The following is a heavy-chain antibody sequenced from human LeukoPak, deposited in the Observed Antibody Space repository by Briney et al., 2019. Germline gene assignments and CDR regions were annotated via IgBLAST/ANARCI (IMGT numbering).Heavy chain of an antibody. V-gene: IGHV1-18*01. CDR3: ARDQVARIAAAGTTDY. CDR1: GYTFTSYG. J-gene: IGHJ4*02. CDR2: ISAYNGNT. D-gene: IGHD6-13*01. Sequence: ASVKVSCKASGYTFTSYGISWVRQAPGQGLEWMGSISAYNGNTNYAQKLQGRVTMTTDTSTSTAYMEPRSLRSDDTAVYYCARDQVARIAAAGTTDYWGQGTLVTVSS.